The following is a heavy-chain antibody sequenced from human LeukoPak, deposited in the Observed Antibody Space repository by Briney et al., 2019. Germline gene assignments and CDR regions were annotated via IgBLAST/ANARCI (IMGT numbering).Heavy chain of an antibody. D-gene: IGHD3-22*01. CDR2: IYHSGST. J-gene: IGHJ3*02. V-gene: IGHV4-4*02. CDR3: ARGRPYTYYYDSSGYGAFDI. Sequence: SETLSLTCAVSGGSISSSNWWSWVRQPPGKGLEWIGEIYHSGSTNYNPSLKSRVTISVDKSKNQFSLKLSSVTAADTAVYYCARGRPYTYYYDSSGYGAFDIWGQGTMVTVSS. CDR1: GGSISSSNW.